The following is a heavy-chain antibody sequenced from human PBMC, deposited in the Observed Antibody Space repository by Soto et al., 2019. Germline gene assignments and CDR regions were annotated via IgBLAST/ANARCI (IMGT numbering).Heavy chain of an antibody. CDR3: AKDLGYDGSGIEI. J-gene: IGHJ4*02. CDR2: TSGSGDAT. Sequence: EVQLLESGGGSRQPGGSLRLSCAVSGFIFSNYGMSWVRQAPGKGLEWVSATSGSGDATYYADSVKGRCTISRDNPKNTLYVEMNSLRVEDTAVYYCAKDLGYDGSGIEIWGQGTLVTVSP. D-gene: IGHD3-10*01. CDR1: GFIFSNYG. V-gene: IGHV3-23*01.